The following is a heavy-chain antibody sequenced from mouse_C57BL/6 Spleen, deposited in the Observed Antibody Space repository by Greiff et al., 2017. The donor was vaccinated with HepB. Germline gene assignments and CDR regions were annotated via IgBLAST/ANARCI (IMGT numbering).Heavy chain of an antibody. J-gene: IGHJ2*01. CDR3: ARLDYDVGDY. V-gene: IGHV1-26*01. CDR2: INPNNGGT. D-gene: IGHD2-4*01. Sequence: EVQLQQSGPELVKPGASVKISCKASGYTFTDYYMNWVKQSHGKSLEWIGDINPNNGGTSYNQKFKGKATLTVDKSSSTAYMELRSLTSEDSAVYYCARLDYDVGDYWGQGTTLTVSS. CDR1: GYTFTDYY.